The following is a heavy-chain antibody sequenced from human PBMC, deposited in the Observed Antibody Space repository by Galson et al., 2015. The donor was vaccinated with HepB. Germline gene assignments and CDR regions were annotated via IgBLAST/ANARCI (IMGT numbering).Heavy chain of an antibody. CDR1: GYTFTSYA. V-gene: IGHV7-4-1*02. J-gene: IGHJ5*02. D-gene: IGHD3-10*01. CDR3: AREILPDYYGSFDP. CDR2: INTNTGNP. Sequence: SVKVSCKASGYTFTSYAMNWVRQAPGQGLEWMGWINTNTGNPTYAQGFTGRFVFSLDTSVSTAYLQISSLKAEDTAVYYCAREILPDYYGSFDPWGQGTLVTVSS.